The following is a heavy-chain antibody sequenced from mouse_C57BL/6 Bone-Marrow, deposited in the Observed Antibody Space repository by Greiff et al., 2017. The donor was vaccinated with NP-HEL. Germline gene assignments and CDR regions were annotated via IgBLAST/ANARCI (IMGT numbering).Heavy chain of an antibody. D-gene: IGHD1-1*01. Sequence: VMLVESGPELVKPGASVKISCKASGYAFSSSWMNWVKQRPGKGLEWIGRIYPGDGDTNYNGKFKGKATLTADKSSSTAYMQLSSLTSEDSAVYFCARRGSSYCWYFDVWGTGTTVTVSS. CDR2: IYPGDGDT. J-gene: IGHJ1*03. CDR3: ARRGSSYCWYFDV. V-gene: IGHV1-82*01. CDR1: GYAFSSSW.